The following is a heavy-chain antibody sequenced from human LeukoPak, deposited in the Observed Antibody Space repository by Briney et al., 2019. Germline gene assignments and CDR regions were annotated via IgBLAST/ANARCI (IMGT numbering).Heavy chain of an antibody. J-gene: IGHJ4*02. CDR2: IISNSGDT. CDR3: ARGGSGSGYLYYFDQ. Sequence: ASVKVSCKSSGYSFSDYAMHWVRQAPGQGLEWMGRIISNSGDTSYAQKFQGRVTRTRDTSNSTAYMDLSGLTFDDTAVYYCARGGSGSGYLYYFDQWGQGTLVSVSS. CDR1: GYSFSDYA. D-gene: IGHD3-10*01. V-gene: IGHV1-2*06.